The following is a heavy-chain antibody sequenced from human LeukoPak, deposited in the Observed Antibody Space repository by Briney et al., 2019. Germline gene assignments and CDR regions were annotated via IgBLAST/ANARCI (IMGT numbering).Heavy chain of an antibody. CDR2: INPSGGST. CDR3: ARSEPTVVTIDY. D-gene: IGHD4-23*01. V-gene: IGHV1-46*01. CDR1: GYTFTSYY. J-gene: IGHJ4*02. Sequence: GASVKVSCKASGYTFTSYYMHWVRQAPGQGLEWMGIINPSGGSTSYAQKFQGRVTITRNTSISTAYMELSSLRSEDTAVYYCARSEPTVVTIDYLGQGTLVTVSS.